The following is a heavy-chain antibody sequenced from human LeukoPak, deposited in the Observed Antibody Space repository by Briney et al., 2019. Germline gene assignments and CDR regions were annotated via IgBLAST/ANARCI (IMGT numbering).Heavy chain of an antibody. D-gene: IGHD3-10*01. V-gene: IGHV3-23*01. CDR1: GFTFSSYA. CDR2: ISGSGGST. Sequence: GGSLRLSCAASGFTFSSYAMSWVRQAPGKGLEWVSAISGSGGSTYYANSVKGRFTISRDNSKNTLYLQMNSLRAEDTAVYYCASGLWFGELSDYWGQGTLVTVSS. CDR3: ASGLWFGELSDY. J-gene: IGHJ4*02.